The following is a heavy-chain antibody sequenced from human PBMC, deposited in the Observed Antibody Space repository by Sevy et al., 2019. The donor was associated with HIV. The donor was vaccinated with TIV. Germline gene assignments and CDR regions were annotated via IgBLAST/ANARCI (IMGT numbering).Heavy chain of an antibody. CDR1: GFTFSGSA. V-gene: IGHV3-73*01. CDR3: TTLSGSYSGLCAFDI. J-gene: IGHJ3*02. D-gene: IGHD1-26*01. CDR2: IRSKANSYAT. Sequence: GGSLRLSCAASGFTFSGSAMHWVRQASGKGLEWVGRIRSKANSYATAYAASVKGRFTISRDDSKNTAYLQMNSLKTEDTAVYYSTTLSGSYSGLCAFDIWGQGTMVTVSS.